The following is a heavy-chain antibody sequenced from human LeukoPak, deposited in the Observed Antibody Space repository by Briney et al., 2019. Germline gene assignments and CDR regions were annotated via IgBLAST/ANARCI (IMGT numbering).Heavy chain of an antibody. CDR1: GGSISSYY. Sequence: SETLSLTCTVSGGSISSYYWSWIRQPPGKGLEWIGYIYYSGSTNYNPSLKSRVTISVDTSKNQFSLKLSSVTAADTAVYYCARHLHYYDSSGYYDAFDIWAKGQWSPSLQ. CDR2: IYYSGST. J-gene: IGHJ3*02. CDR3: ARHLHYYDSSGYYDAFDI. V-gene: IGHV4-59*08. D-gene: IGHD3-22*01.